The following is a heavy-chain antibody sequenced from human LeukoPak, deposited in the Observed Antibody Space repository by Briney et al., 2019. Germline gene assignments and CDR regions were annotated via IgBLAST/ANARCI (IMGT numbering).Heavy chain of an antibody. D-gene: IGHD2-15*01. J-gene: IGHJ6*03. Sequence: PLASVKVSCKASGYTFTSYGISWVRQAPGQGLEWMGWISAYNGNTNYAQKLQGRVTMTTDTSTSTAYMELRSLRSDDTAVYYCARDCSGGSCYPKGVYYYYYMDVWGKGTTVTVSS. CDR2: ISAYNGNT. CDR3: ARDCSGGSCYPKGVYYYYYMDV. CDR1: GYTFTSYG. V-gene: IGHV1-18*01.